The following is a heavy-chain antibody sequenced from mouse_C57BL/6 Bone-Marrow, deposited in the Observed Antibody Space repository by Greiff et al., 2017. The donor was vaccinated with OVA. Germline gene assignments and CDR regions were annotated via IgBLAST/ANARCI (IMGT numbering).Heavy chain of an antibody. CDR2: ISSGGSYT. J-gene: IGHJ1*03. CDR3: ARPLIYYDYDGYFDV. Sequence: EVKLVESGGDLVKPGGSLKLSCAASGFTFSSYGMSWVRQTPDKRLEWVATISSGGSYTYYPDSVKGRFTISRDNAKNTLYLQMSSLKSEDTAMYYCARPLIYYDYDGYFDVWGTGTTVTVSS. D-gene: IGHD2-4*01. V-gene: IGHV5-6*01. CDR1: GFTFSSYG.